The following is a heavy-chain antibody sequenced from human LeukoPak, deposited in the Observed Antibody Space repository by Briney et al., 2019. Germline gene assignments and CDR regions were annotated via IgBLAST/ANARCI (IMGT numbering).Heavy chain of an antibody. CDR2: TYSSGST. D-gene: IGHD3-22*01. Sequence: PSETLSLTCTVSGASITSYYWTWIRQPAGKGLEWIGRTYSSGSTNYNPSLKSRVAMSIDTSKNQVSLGLNSVTAADTAVYYCARGSSGYYYGWGQGTLVTVSS. CDR1: GASITSYY. V-gene: IGHV4-4*07. CDR3: ARGSSGYYYG. J-gene: IGHJ4*02.